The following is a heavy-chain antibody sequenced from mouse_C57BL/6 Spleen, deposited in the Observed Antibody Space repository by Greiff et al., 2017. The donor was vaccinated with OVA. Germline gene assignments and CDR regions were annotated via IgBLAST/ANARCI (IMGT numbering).Heavy chain of an antibody. CDR2: IYPGDGAT. V-gene: IGHV1-80*01. D-gene: IGHD3-2*02. CDR1: GYAFSSYW. J-gene: IGHJ2*01. CDR3: ARGGGSSGYYFDY. Sequence: LQESGAELVKPGASVKISCKASGYAFSSYWMNWVKQRPGKGLEGIGQIYPGDGATHYNGKLKGKATLTADKSSSTAYMQLSSLTSEDSAVYFCARGGGSSGYYFDYWGQGTTLTVSS.